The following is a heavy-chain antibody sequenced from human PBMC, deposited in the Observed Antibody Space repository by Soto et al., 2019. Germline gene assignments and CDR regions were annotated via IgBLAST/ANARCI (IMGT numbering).Heavy chain of an antibody. CDR3: AKGFTYPFDP. Sequence: RISQTQGKGLEWVSAISGSGGSTYYADSVKGRFTISRDNSKNTLYLQMNSLRAEDTAVYYCAKGFTYPFDPWGQGTLVTVSS. J-gene: IGHJ5*02. CDR2: ISGSGGST. V-gene: IGHV3-23*01. D-gene: IGHD3-16*01.